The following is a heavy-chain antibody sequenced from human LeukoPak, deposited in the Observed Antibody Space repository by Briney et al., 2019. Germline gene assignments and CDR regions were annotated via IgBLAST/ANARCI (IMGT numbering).Heavy chain of an antibody. V-gene: IGHV3-30-3*01. CDR1: GFSISIYA. Sequence: PGGSLRLSCAASGFSISIYAMHWVRQAPGKGLEWVAVISYDGSTKYFADSVKGRFTISRDNSKNTLYLQMNSLRAEDTAVYYCARDPADNDCWGQGTLVTVSS. J-gene: IGHJ4*02. CDR2: ISYDGSTK. CDR3: ARDPADNDC.